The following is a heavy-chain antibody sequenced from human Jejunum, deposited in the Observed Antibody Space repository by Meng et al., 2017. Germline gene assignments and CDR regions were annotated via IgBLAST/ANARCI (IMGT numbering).Heavy chain of an antibody. J-gene: IGHJ4*02. V-gene: IGHV4-4*02. Sequence: LTESGPGLVQPSVSLSPPFAVYVGSSEIENWRTWICQSPGQGREWIGEVYHSGSTRYNPSLQSRVTMAVDKYKSQFSLKLTSVTAADTSLYFCARVEYDYWSDYCNDPNYRKVFYFDSWGQGTLVTVSS. D-gene: IGHD3-3*01. CDR3: ARVEYDYWSDYCNDPNYRKVFYFDS. CDR1: VGSSEIENW. CDR2: VYHSGST.